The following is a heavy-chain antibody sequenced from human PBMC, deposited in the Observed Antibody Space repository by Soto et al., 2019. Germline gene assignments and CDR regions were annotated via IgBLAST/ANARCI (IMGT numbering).Heavy chain of an antibody. D-gene: IGHD1-26*01. Sequence: EVQLVESGGGLVQPGGSLRLSCVASGFTLSNYWMHWFRQAPGQGLVWVSRITNDGSTTYYADSVKGRFTISRDNAKNTLYLQVNSLRVEDTAVYYCARDQDGPGGTADYWGQGTLVTVS. CDR2: ITNDGSTT. CDR3: ARDQDGPGGTADY. V-gene: IGHV3-74*01. CDR1: GFTLSNYW. J-gene: IGHJ4*02.